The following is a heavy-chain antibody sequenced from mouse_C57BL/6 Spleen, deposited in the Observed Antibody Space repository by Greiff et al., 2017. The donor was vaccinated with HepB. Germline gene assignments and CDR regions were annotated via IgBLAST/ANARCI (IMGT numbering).Heavy chain of an antibody. D-gene: IGHD1-1*01. CDR2: IDPEDGET. CDR1: GFNIKDYY. V-gene: IGHV14-2*01. J-gene: IGHJ4*01. CDR3: ASPEIYYYGSSYDYAMDY. Sequence: LVESGAELVKPGASVKLSCTASGFNIKDYYMHWVKQRTEQGLEWIGRIDPEDGETKYAPKFQGKATITADTSSNTAYLQLSSLTSEDTAVYYCASPEIYYYGSSYDYAMDYWGQGTSVTVSS.